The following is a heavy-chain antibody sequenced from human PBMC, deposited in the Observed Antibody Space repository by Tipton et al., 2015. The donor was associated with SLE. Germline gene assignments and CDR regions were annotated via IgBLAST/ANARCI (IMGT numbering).Heavy chain of an antibody. CDR2: ISSSSSYT. CDR1: GFTVSSNY. Sequence: SLRLSCAASGFTVSSNYMSWIRQAPGKGLEWVSYISSSSSYTNYADSVKGRFTISRDNAKNSLYLQMNSLRAEDTAVYYRARKAYSSGWYFDYWGQGTLVTVSS. CDR3: ARKAYSSGWYFDY. D-gene: IGHD6-19*01. V-gene: IGHV3-11*06. J-gene: IGHJ4*02.